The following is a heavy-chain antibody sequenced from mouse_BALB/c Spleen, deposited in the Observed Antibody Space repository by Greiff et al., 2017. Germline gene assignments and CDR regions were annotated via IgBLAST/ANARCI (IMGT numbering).Heavy chain of an antibody. Sequence: EVMLVESGGGLVKPGGSLKLSCAASGFTFSDYYMYWVRQTPEKRLEWVATISDGGSYTYYPDSVKGRFTISRDNAKNNLYLQMSSLKSEDTAMYYCARAGAYDYDEAWFAYWGQGTLVTVSA. D-gene: IGHD2-4*01. V-gene: IGHV5-4*02. CDR3: ARAGAYDYDEAWFAY. CDR2: ISDGGSYT. J-gene: IGHJ3*01. CDR1: GFTFSDYY.